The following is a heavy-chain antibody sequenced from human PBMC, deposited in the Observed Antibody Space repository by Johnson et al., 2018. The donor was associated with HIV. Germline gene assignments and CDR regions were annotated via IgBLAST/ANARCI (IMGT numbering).Heavy chain of an antibody. Sequence: EVQLVESGGGLIQPGGSPRLSCAASGFTFSSYAMHWVRQAPGKGLECVGRIKSKTDGGTTDYAAPVKGRFTISIDDSKNTLYLQMNSLKIEDTAVYYCTTDPRFLEWLLRGGTDPFHIWGQGTMVTVSS. V-gene: IGHV3-15*01. J-gene: IGHJ3*02. CDR1: GFTFSSYA. D-gene: IGHD3-3*01. CDR3: TTDPRFLEWLLRGGTDPFHI. CDR2: IKSKTDGGTT.